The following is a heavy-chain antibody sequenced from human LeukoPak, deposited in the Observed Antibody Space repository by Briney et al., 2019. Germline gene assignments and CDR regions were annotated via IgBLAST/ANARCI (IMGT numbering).Heavy chain of an antibody. J-gene: IGHJ4*02. D-gene: IGHD6-6*01. CDR1: GYTFTGKY. V-gene: IGHV1-2*02. CDR3: ARDPYSSYPDY. CDR2: INPNSGGT. Sequence: ASVTVSCKASGYTFTGKYLHWVRQAPGQGLEWMGWINPNSGGTNYAQMFQGRVTMTRDTSISTAYMELSRLRSDDTAVYYCARDPYSSYPDYWGQGTLVTVSS.